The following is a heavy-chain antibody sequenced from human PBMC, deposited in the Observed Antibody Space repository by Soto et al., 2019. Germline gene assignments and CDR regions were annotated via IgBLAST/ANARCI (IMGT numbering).Heavy chain of an antibody. D-gene: IGHD3-9*01. CDR3: ASTRSQLRYFDWLDLMNFDY. CDR1: GGSFSGYY. CDR2: INHSGST. V-gene: IGHV4-34*09. J-gene: IGHJ4*02. Sequence: SETLSLTCAVYGGSFSGYYWSWIRQPPGKGLEWIGEINHSGSTNYNPSLKSRVTISVDTSKNQFSLKLSSVTAADTAVYYCASTRSQLRYFDWLDLMNFDYRGQGTLVTVPS.